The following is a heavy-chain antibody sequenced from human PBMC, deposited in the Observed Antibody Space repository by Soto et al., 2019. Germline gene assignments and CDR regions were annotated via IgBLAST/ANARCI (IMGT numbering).Heavy chain of an antibody. CDR3: AREEYSSSRVYFDY. CDR1: GFTFSSYG. CDR2: IWYDGSNK. Sequence: GGSLRLSCAASGFTFSSYGMHWVRQAPGKGLEWVAVIWYDGSNKYYADSVKGRFTISRDNSKNTLYLQMNSLRAEDTAVYYCAREEYSSSRVYFDYWGQGTLVTVSS. V-gene: IGHV3-33*01. J-gene: IGHJ4*02. D-gene: IGHD6-13*01.